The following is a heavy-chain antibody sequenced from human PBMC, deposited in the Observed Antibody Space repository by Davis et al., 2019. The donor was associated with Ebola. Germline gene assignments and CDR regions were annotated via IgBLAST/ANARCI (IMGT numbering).Heavy chain of an antibody. CDR1: GFTFSAYT. J-gene: IGHJ4*02. D-gene: IGHD4-17*01. CDR3: ARDQVPDGVWTIDH. Sequence: GESLKISCVGSGFTFSAYTMNWVRQAPGKGLVWVSVMFSSGGTAYADFVKGRFTISRDNSRNTLYLQMNSLRDEDSAIYYCARDQVPDGVWTIDHWGQGALVTVSS. V-gene: IGHV3-23*01. CDR2: MFSSGGT.